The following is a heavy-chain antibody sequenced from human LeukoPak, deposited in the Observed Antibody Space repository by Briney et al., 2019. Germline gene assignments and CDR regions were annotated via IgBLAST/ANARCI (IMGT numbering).Heavy chain of an antibody. CDR2: IYYSGST. V-gene: IGHV4-39*01. CDR1: GGSISSSSYY. D-gene: IGHD3-10*01. CDR3: ARVDPWGSGSHDY. Sequence: PSETLSLTCTVSGGSISSSSYYWGWIRQPPGKGPEWIGSIYYSGSTYYNPSLKSRVAISVDTSRNQFSLKLSSVTAADTAVYYCARVDPWGSGSHDYWGQGTLVTVSS. J-gene: IGHJ4*02.